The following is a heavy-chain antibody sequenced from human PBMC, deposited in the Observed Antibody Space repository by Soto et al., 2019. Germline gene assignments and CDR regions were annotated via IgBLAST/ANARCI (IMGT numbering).Heavy chain of an antibody. D-gene: IGHD4-17*01. V-gene: IGHV3-23*01. J-gene: IGHJ3*02. CDR3: AHPRGYGVFDAVDI. CDR2: ISSTGGST. CDR1: GFLFSTYA. Sequence: GSLRLSCAASGFLFSTYAMNWVRQAPGKGLEWVSAISSTGGSTYYAESVRGRFTISRDNSINTLYLQMSSLRTEDTALYYCAHPRGYGVFDAVDIWGQGTMVTVSS.